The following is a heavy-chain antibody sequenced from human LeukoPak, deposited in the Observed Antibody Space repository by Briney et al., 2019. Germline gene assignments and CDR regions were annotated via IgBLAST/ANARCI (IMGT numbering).Heavy chain of an antibody. V-gene: IGHV4-34*01. CDR2: INHSGST. CDR3: AIPLEYDSSGPQAGY. CDR1: GGSFSGYY. J-gene: IGHJ4*02. Sequence: SETLSLTCAVYGGSFSGYYWSWIRQPPGKGLEWIGEINHSGSTNYNPSLKSRVTISVDTSKNQFSLELSSVTAADTAVYYCAIPLEYDSSGPQAGYWGQGTLVTASS. D-gene: IGHD3-22*01.